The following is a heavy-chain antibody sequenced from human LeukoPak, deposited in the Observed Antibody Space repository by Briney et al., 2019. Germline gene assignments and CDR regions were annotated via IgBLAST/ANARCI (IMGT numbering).Heavy chain of an antibody. Sequence: SETLSLTCTVSGGSISNYYWSWIRQPPGRGLEWIGYIYFRGDTKYSPSLKSRVTISVDTSKNQFSLEVSSVTAADTAVYYCARHPYSNFVLDYWGQGTLVTVSS. V-gene: IGHV4-59*08. CDR3: ARHPYSNFVLDY. J-gene: IGHJ4*02. CDR2: IYFRGDT. D-gene: IGHD4-11*01. CDR1: GGSISNYY.